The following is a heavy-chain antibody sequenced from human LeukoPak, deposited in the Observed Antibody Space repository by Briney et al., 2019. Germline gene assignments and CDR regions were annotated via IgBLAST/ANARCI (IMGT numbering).Heavy chain of an antibody. V-gene: IGHV3-15*01. CDR2: IKSKIDGGTT. CDR1: GFTFSDGW. CDR3: TTDRGITEMSIFGY. J-gene: IGHJ4*02. D-gene: IGHD1-20*01. Sequence: PGGSLRLSCAASGFTFSDGWMTWVRQAPGKGLEWVGRIKSKIDGGTTDYAAPVKGRFTISRDDSKNTLYLQMKSLRSEDTAVYYCTTDRGITEMSIFGYWGQGTLVTVST.